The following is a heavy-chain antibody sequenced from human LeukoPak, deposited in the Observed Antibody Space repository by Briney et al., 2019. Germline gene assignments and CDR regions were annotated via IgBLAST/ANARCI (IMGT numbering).Heavy chain of an antibody. D-gene: IGHD3-10*01. CDR2: ISYDGGNE. CDR3: AKDILVRFGAFPDDAFDV. Sequence: GGSLRLSCAASGFIFSTYGMHWVRQAPGKGLEWVAVISYDGGNENYADSVRGRFTISRDNSKNTLYLQMHSLRAEDTAVYYCAKDILVRFGAFPDDAFDVWGQGTMVTVSS. J-gene: IGHJ3*01. CDR1: GFIFSTYG. V-gene: IGHV3-30*18.